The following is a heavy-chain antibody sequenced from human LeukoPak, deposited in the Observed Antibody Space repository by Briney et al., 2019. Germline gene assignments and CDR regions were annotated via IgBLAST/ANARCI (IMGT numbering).Heavy chain of an antibody. CDR2: ISSSSSYI. CDR1: GFTFSSYS. Sequence: GGSLRLSCAASGFTFSSYSMNWVRQAPGKGLEWVSSISSSSSYIYYADSVKGRFTISRDNAKNSLYLQMNSLRAEDTAVYYCARGDQTGYYGMDVGGQGTTVTVSS. J-gene: IGHJ6*02. CDR3: ARGDQTGYYGMDV. V-gene: IGHV3-21*01.